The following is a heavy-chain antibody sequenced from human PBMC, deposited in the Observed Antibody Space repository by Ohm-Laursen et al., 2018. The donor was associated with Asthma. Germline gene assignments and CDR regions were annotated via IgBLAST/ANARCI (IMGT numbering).Heavy chain of an antibody. CDR2: ISYDGSNK. V-gene: IGHV3-30*03. J-gene: IGHJ3*02. D-gene: IGHD5-18*01. CDR1: GFTFSSYG. Sequence: SLRLSCAASGFTFSSYGMHWVRQAPGKGLEWVAVISYDGSNKYYAGSAKGRFTISRDNSKNTLYLQMNSLRAEDTAVYYCARDPVDTEKIGAFDIWGQGTMVTVSS. CDR3: ARDPVDTEKIGAFDI.